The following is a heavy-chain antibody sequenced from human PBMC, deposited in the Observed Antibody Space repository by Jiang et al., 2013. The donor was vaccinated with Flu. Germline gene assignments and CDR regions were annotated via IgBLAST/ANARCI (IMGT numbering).Heavy chain of an antibody. CDR2: ISYDGSNK. Sequence: ASGFTFSSYAMHWVRQAPGKGLEWVAVISYDGSNKYYADSVKGRFTISRDNSKNTLYLQMNSLRAEDTAVYYCARDKGQQLVLDYFDYWGQGTLVTVSS. D-gene: IGHD6-13*01. J-gene: IGHJ4*02. V-gene: IGHV3-30-3*01. CDR1: GFTFSSYA. CDR3: ARDKGQQLVLDYFDY.